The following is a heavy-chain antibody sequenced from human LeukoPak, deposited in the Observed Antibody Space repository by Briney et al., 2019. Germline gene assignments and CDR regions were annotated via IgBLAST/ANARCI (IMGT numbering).Heavy chain of an antibody. J-gene: IGHJ4*02. CDR1: GYTFTSYY. Sequence: GASVKVSCKSSGYTFTSYYMYWVRQAPGQGLEWMGIINPSGGSTSYAQKFQGRVTMTRDTSTSTVYMELSSLRSEDTAVYYCARSQPYCISTSCYGPGDYWGQGTLVTVSS. CDR2: INPSGGST. CDR3: ARSQPYCISTSCYGPGDY. V-gene: IGHV1-46*01. D-gene: IGHD2-2*01.